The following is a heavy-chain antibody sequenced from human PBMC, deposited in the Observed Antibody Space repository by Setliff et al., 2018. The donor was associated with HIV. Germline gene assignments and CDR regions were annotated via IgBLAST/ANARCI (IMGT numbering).Heavy chain of an antibody. J-gene: IGHJ5*02. CDR3: TTDDLKPGQNYFDP. Sequence: GGSLRLSCAASRFIFSAYGMHWVRQAPGKGLEWVAFIHFDGRDSYYANSVRGRFTISRDNSQKILWLQMSNLRLEDTAMYYCTTDDLKPGQNYFDPWGQGTLVTVSS. CDR2: IHFDGRDS. CDR1: RFIFSAYG. D-gene: IGHD1-7*01. V-gene: IGHV3-30*02.